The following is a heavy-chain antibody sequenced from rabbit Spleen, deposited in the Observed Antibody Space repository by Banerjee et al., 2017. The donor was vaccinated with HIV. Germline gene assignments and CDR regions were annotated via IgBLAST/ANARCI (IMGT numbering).Heavy chain of an antibody. CDR2: IDPVFGSA. D-gene: IGHD1-1*01. J-gene: IGHJ6*01. CDR3: AREDVGGSVSL. CDR1: GFDFSSYY. V-gene: IGHV1S7*01. Sequence: QLKESGGGLVQPGGSLKLSCKASGFDFSSYYMSWVRQAPGKGLEWIGYIDPVFGSAYYASWVNGRFSISSDNAQNTVDLQMNSLTAADTATYFCAREDVGGSVSLWGPGTLVTVS.